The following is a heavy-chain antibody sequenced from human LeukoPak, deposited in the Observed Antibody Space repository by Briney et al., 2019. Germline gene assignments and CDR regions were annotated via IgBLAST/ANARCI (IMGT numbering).Heavy chain of an antibody. D-gene: IGHD3-10*01. V-gene: IGHV1-69*13. CDR3: ARAVMVRFYYYYGMDV. CDR2: IIPIFGTA. Sequence: SVKVSCKASGGTFSSYAISWVRQAPGQGLEWMGGIIPIFGTANYAQKFQGRVTITADESTSTAYMELSSLRSEDTAVYYCARAVMVRFYYYYGMDVWGQGTTVTVSS. CDR1: GGTFSSYA. J-gene: IGHJ6*02.